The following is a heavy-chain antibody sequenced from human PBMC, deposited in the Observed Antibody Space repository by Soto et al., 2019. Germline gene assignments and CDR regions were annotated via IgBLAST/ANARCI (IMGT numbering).Heavy chain of an antibody. J-gene: IGHJ6*02. Sequence: QLQLRESRPGLVKPSETLSLTCSVSGGSVSISTYYWAWVRQTPGKGLEWLGSILHSGSTYYNPSLKSRLTLSVDASEDQCSLNLSSVTATDTGVYYCATLPAAMYFYGSDVWGPGTTVTVSS. V-gene: IGHV4-39*01. D-gene: IGHD2-2*01. CDR1: GGSVSISTYY. CDR3: ATLPAAMYFYGSDV. CDR2: ILHSGST.